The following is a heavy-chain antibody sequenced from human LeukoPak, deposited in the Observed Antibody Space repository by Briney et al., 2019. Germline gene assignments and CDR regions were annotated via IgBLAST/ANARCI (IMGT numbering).Heavy chain of an antibody. V-gene: IGHV4-59*02. D-gene: IGHD3-16*02. CDR2: IYYSGST. Sequence: SETLSLTCTVSGGSVSSYYWSWIRQPPGKGLEWIGYIYYSGSTNYNPSLKSRVTISVDTSKNQFSLKLSSVTAADTAVYYCARASYDYVWGSYRPQFFDYWGQGTLVTVSS. CDR3: ARASYDYVWGSYRPQFFDY. J-gene: IGHJ4*02. CDR1: GGSVSSYY.